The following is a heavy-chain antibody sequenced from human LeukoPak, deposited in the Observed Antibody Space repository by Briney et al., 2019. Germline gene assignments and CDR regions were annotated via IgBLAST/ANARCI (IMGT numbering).Heavy chain of an antibody. Sequence: PGGSLRLSCAASGLTFSSYAMHWGRQAPGKGLEWVAVISYDGSNKYYADSVKGRFTISRDNSKNTLYLQMNSLRAEDTAVYYCARYDARYGMDVWGQGTTVTVSS. CDR1: GLTFSSYA. V-gene: IGHV3-30-3*01. D-gene: IGHD1-1*01. J-gene: IGHJ6*02. CDR3: ARYDARYGMDV. CDR2: ISYDGSNK.